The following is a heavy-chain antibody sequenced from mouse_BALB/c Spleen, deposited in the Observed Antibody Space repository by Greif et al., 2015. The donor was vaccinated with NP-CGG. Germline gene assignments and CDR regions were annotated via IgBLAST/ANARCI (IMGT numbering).Heavy chain of an antibody. CDR3: APTGTSWFAY. Sequence: EVMLVESGAELVKPGASVKLSCTASGFNIKDTYMHWVKQRPEQGLEWIGRIDPANGNTKYDPKFQGKATITADTSSNTAYLQLSSLTSEDTAVYYCAPTGTSWFAYWGQGTLVTVSA. CDR2: IDPANGNT. D-gene: IGHD4-1*02. V-gene: IGHV14-3*02. CDR1: GFNIKDTY. J-gene: IGHJ3*01.